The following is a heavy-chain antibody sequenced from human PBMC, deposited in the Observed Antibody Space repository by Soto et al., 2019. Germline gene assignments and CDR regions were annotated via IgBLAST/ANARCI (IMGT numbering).Heavy chain of an antibody. D-gene: IGHD3-10*01. CDR2: IYHSGST. V-gene: IGHV4-30-2*01. CDR1: GGSISSGGYS. J-gene: IGHJ5*02. CDR3: ARGRDITMVRGVITRGGDWFDP. Sequence: SETLSLTCAVSGGSISSGGYSWSWIRQPPGKGLEWIGYIYHSGSTYYNPSLKSRVTISVDRSKNQFSLKLSSVTAADTAVYYCARGRDITMVRGVITRGGDWFDPWGQGTLVTVSS.